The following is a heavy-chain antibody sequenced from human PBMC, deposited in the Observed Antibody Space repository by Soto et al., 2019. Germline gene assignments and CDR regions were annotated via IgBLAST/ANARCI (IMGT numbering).Heavy chain of an antibody. V-gene: IGHV3-30-3*01. CDR1: GFIFSSYA. CDR3: ARDVGPYATSPRPVY. CDR2: TSYDGSNN. J-gene: IGHJ4*02. D-gene: IGHD2-2*01. Sequence: QEQLVESGGGVVQPGRSLRLSCVVSGFIFSSYAMHWVRQAPGKGLEWVAFTSYDGSNNFYAGSVRGRFTISRDNSKSTLYLQMNSLRAEDTAVYYCARDVGPYATSPRPVYWGQGTLVTVSS.